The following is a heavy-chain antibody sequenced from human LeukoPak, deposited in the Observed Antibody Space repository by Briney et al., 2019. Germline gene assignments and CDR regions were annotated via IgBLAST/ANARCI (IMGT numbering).Heavy chain of an antibody. J-gene: IGHJ4*02. CDR1: GYTFTGCY. Sequence: ASVKVSCKASGYTFTGCYMHWVRQAPGQGLEWMGWINPNSGGANYAQKFQGRVTMTRDTSIGTAYMELSRLRSDDTGVYCCARDQAYYYGTGSTQPFDLWREGTVVTVSS. CDR2: INPNSGGA. CDR3: ARDQAYYYGTGSTQPFDL. V-gene: IGHV1-2*02. D-gene: IGHD3-10*01.